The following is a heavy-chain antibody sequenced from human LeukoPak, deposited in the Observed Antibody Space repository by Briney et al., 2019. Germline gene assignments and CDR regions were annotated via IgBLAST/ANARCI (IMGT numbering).Heavy chain of an antibody. D-gene: IGHD3-10*01. V-gene: IGHV1-3*01. J-gene: IGHJ6*02. Sequence: ASVKVSCKASGYTFTSYAMHWVRQAPGQRLEWMGWINAGNGNTKYSQKFQGRVTITRDTSASTAYMELSSLRSEDTAVYYCARGPAYYYGSGSYYSGDYYYGMDVWGQGTTVTVSS. CDR3: ARGPAYYYGSGSYYSGDYYYGMDV. CDR1: GYTFTSYA. CDR2: INAGNGNT.